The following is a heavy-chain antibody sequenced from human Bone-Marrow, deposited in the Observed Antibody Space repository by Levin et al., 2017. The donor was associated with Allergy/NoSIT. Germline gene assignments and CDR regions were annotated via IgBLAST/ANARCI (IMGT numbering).Heavy chain of an antibody. V-gene: IGHV3-23*01. J-gene: IGHJ4*02. CDR3: TKAVGNCISRTCRSGGTAVGPADY. CDR1: GFTFRGYA. CDR2: LDASGTYK. D-gene: IGHD6-13*01. Sequence: PGGSLRLSCAASGFTFRGYAMTWVRQSAGKGLEWVASLDASGTYKYYADSVKGRFTISRDNNRNTVFLQMSSLGDEDTATYYCTKAVGNCISRTCRSGGTAVGPADYWGQGTLVSVSS.